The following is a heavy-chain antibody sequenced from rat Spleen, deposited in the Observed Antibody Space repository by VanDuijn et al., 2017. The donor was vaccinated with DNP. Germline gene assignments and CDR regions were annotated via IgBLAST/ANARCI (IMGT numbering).Heavy chain of an antibody. CDR1: GFTFSDYG. CDR3: ARGPNYGVHVDFLDY. V-gene: IGHV5S13*01. J-gene: IGHJ4*01. D-gene: IGHD1-11*01. CDR2: IGPNGNFV. Sequence: EVQLVESGGGLVQPGRSVKLSCVVSGFTFSDYGMAWVLQAPTKGLEWVASIGPNGNFVYYRDSVKGRFTISRDNAKNSLYLQMDSLRSEDTAIYFCARGPNYGVHVDFLDYWGQGTSVSVSS.